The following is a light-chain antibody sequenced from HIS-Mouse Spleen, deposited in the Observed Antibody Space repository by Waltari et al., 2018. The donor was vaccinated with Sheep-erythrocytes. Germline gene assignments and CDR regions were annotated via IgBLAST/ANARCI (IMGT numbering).Light chain of an antibody. CDR1: SSAVGSYTL. CDR2: EGS. V-gene: IGLV2-23*01. CDR3: CSYAGSSTPWV. Sequence: SALTQPASVSGSPGQSITILCTGTSSAVGSYTLVSWYQQHPGKAPKLMIYEGSKRPSGVSNRFSGSKSGNTASLTISGLQAEDEADYYCCSYAGSSTPWVFGGGTKLTVL. J-gene: IGLJ3*02.